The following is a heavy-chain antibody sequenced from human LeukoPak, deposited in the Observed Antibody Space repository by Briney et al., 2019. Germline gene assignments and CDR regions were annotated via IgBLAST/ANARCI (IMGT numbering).Heavy chain of an antibody. CDR3: ARQGQYYYGSGSYSHQIYYFDY. V-gene: IGHV4-59*08. CDR2: IYYSGST. D-gene: IGHD3-10*01. Sequence: SETLSLTCTVSGYSISSGYYWSWIRQPPGKGLEWIGYIYYSGSTNYNPSLKSRVTISVDTSKNQFSLKLSSVTAADTAVYYCARQGQYYYGSGSYSHQIYYFDYWGQGTLVTVSS. CDR1: GYSISSGYY. J-gene: IGHJ4*02.